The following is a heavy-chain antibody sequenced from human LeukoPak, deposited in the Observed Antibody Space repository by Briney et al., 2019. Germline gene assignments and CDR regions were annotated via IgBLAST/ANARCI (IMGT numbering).Heavy chain of an antibody. Sequence: GGSLRLSCAASGFTFSSYGMHWVRQAPGKGLEWVAVIWYDGSNKYYADSVKGRFTISRDNSKNTLYLQMNSLRAEDTAVYYCARGSAGVVVPAAIERIDPWGQGTLVTVSS. CDR1: GFTFSSYG. V-gene: IGHV3-33*01. CDR3: ARGSAGVVVPAAIERIDP. J-gene: IGHJ5*02. D-gene: IGHD2-2*01. CDR2: IWYDGSNK.